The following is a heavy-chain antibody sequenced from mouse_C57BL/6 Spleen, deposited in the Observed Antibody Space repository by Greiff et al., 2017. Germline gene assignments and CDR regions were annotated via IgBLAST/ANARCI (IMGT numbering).Heavy chain of an antibody. CDR2: ISRGGDYS. D-gene: IGHD2-3*01. CDR1: GFTFSSYA. Sequence: EVHLLESGEGLVKPGASLKLSCAASGFTFSSYAMSWVRQTPVQSLEWVAYISRGGDYSYYADTVKGRVTLSRDKARSTLYLQMRSLKSEDTAVYYCTRVRDGYCVGYFDCWGQGTTLTVSS. CDR3: TRVRDGYCVGYFDC. V-gene: IGHV5-9-1*02. J-gene: IGHJ2*01.